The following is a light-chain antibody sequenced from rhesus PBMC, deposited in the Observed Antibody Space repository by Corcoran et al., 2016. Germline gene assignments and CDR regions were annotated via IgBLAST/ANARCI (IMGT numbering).Light chain of an antibody. V-gene: IGKV1-32*01. CDR3: QQYDSLPWT. CDR2: SAN. Sequence: DIQMTQSPSSLSASVGDRVTITCRASQGINNYLNWYQQNPGKAPKLLIYSANRLESGVPSRFRGSGSGTEFTITISSLQPEDFATYYCQQYDSLPWTFGQGTKVEIK. CDR1: QGINNY. J-gene: IGKJ1*01.